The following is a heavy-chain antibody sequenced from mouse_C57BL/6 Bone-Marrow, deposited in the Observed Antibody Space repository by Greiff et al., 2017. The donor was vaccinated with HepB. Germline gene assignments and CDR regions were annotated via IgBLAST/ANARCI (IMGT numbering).Heavy chain of an antibody. J-gene: IGHJ3*01. V-gene: IGHV1-85*01. Sequence: VQVVESGPELVKPGASVKLSCKASGYTFTSYDINWVKQRPGQGLEWIGWIYPRDGSTKYNEKFKGKATLTVDTSSSTAYMELHSLTSEDSAVYFCARRGFAYWGQGTLVTVSA. CDR3: ARRGFAY. CDR2: IYPRDGST. CDR1: GYTFTSYD.